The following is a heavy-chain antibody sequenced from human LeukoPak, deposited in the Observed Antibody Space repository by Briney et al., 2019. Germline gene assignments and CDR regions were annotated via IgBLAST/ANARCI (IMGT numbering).Heavy chain of an antibody. CDR2: IIPIFGTA. J-gene: IGHJ6*03. V-gene: IGHV1-69*05. CDR1: GGTFSSYA. Sequence: ASVKVSCKASGGTFSSYAISWVRQAPGQGLEWMGGIIPIFGTANYAQKFQGRVTMTTDTSTSTAYMELRSLRSDDTAVYYCARDLLEWPLYMDVWGKGTTVTISS. CDR3: ARDLLEWPLYMDV. D-gene: IGHD3-3*01.